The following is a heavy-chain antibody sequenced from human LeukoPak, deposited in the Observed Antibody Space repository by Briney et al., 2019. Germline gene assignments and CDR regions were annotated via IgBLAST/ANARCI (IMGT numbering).Heavy chain of an antibody. CDR3: ARVEVTMVRGVDY. CDR1: GFTFSSYW. Sequence: GGSLRLSCAASGFTFSSYWMSWVRQAPGKGLEWVANIKQDGSEKYYVDSVKGRFTISRDNAKNSLYLQMNSLRAEDTAVYYCARVEVTMVRGVDYWGQGTLVTVSS. V-gene: IGHV3-7*01. J-gene: IGHJ4*02. D-gene: IGHD3-10*01. CDR2: IKQDGSEK.